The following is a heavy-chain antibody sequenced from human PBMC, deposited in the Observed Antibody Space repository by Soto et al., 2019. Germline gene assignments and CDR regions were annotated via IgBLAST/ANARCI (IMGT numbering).Heavy chain of an antibody. CDR1: GFTFSSYG. J-gene: IGHJ6*02. CDR3: AKDQPQPRVSHYCSSTSCYGNSSGWPLGYGMDV. Sequence: GGSLRLSCAASGFTFSSYGMHWVRQAPGKGLEWVAVISYDGSNKYYADSVKGRFTISRDNSKNTLYLQMNSLRAEDTAVYYCAKDQPQPRVSHYCSSTSCYGNSSGWPLGYGMDVWGQGTTVTVSS. CDR2: ISYDGSNK. V-gene: IGHV3-30*18. D-gene: IGHD2-2*01.